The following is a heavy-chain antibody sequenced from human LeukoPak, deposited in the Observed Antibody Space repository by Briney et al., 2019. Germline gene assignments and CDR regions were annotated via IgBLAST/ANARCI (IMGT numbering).Heavy chain of an antibody. Sequence: GGSLRLSCAASGFTFSDYNMNWVGQAPGKGLEWVSYITNSGSTIHYADSVRGRFTISRDNAKNSLYLQMNSLRAEDTAVYYCARSIGLTGGGVDVRGQGTTVTVSS. D-gene: IGHD3-9*01. V-gene: IGHV3-11*01. CDR3: ARSIGLTGGGVDV. CDR2: ITNSGSTI. CDR1: GFTFSDYN. J-gene: IGHJ6*02.